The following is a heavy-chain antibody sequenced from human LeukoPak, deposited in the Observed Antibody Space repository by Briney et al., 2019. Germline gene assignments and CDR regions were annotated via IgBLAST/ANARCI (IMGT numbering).Heavy chain of an antibody. CDR3: TRDRGYGWYVSDH. CDR1: GYTFIGHF. V-gene: IGHV1-2*02. J-gene: IGHJ4*02. Sequence: ASAKVSCKASGYTFIGHFIHWVRQAPGQGLEWMGWINPNSGSTNYAQKFKGRVTMTRDTSISTTYMELNSLRSDDTALYYCTRDRGYGWYVSDHWGQGTLVTVSS. D-gene: IGHD6-19*01. CDR2: INPNSGST.